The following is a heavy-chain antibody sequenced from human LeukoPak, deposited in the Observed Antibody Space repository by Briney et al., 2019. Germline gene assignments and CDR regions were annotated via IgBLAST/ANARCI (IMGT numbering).Heavy chain of an antibody. CDR2: ISYDGSNK. J-gene: IGHJ6*02. D-gene: IGHD3-3*02. V-gene: IGHV3-30*18. Sequence: GGSLRLSCAASGFTFSSYGMHWVRQAPGKGLEWVAVISYDGSNKYYADSVKGRFTISRDNSKNTLYLQMNSLRAEDTAVYYCAKDHHSIKASYYGMDVWGQGTTVTVSS. CDR3: AKDHHSIKASYYGMDV. CDR1: GFTFSSYG.